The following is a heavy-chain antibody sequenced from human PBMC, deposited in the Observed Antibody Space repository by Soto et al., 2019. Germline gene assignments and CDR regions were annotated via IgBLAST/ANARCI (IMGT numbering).Heavy chain of an antibody. CDR1: GGTFSSYT. D-gene: IGHD3-22*01. V-gene: IGHV1-69*04. CDR2: IIPILGIA. CDR3: ARDFPKYDSSGYYWYFAY. J-gene: IGHJ4*02. Sequence: GASVKVSCKASGGTFSSYTISWVRRAPGQGLEWMGRIIPILGIANYAQKFQGRVTITADKSTSTAYMELSSLRSEDTAVYYCARDFPKYDSSGYYWYFAYWGQGTLVTVSS.